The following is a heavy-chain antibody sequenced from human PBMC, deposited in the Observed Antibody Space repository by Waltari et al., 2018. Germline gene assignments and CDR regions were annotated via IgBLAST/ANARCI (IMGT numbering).Heavy chain of an antibody. J-gene: IGHJ6*03. CDR3: ARGEYTGAPYYYYYMDV. V-gene: IGHV4-39*07. CDR1: GGSISSSSYY. Sequence: QLQLQESGPGLVKPSETLSLTCTVSGGSISSSSYYWGWIRQPPGKGLEWIGSIYYSGSTYYNPSLKSRVTISVDTSISTAYMELSRLRSEDTAVYYCARGEYTGAPYYYYYMDVWGKGTTVTVSS. CDR2: IYYSGST. D-gene: IGHD1-26*01.